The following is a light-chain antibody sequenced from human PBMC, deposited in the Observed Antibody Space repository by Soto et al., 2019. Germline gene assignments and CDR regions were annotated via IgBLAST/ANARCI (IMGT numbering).Light chain of an antibody. V-gene: IGKV3-11*01. CDR1: QSVSSY. J-gene: IGKJ1*01. CDR2: DAS. CDR3: QQRSNWLWT. Sequence: EIVLTQSASTLSWSPGERATLSWRASQSVSSYLAWYQQKTGQAPRLLIYDASNRATGIPARFSGSGYGTDFTLTISSLETEDFAVYYCQQRSNWLWTFGQGTKVDIK.